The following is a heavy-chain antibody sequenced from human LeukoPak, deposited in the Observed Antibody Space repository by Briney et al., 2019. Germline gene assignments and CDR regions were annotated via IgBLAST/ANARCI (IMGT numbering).Heavy chain of an antibody. Sequence: SETLSLTCSVSGGSTTGYYWSWIRQPPRQGLERIGHIYYSGSTNYNPSLTSRVIISRDTSKNQFSLNLSSLTAAGTAVYYCARGYTDGWLIGYWGQGTLVTVSS. D-gene: IGHD6-19*01. CDR2: IYYSGST. CDR1: GGSTTGYY. J-gene: IGHJ4*02. CDR3: ARGYTDGWLIGY. V-gene: IGHV4-59*08.